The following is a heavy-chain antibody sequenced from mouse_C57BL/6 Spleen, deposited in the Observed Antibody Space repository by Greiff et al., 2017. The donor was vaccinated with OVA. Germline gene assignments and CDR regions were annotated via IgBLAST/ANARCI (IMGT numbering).Heavy chain of an antibody. D-gene: IGHD1-1*01. J-gene: IGHJ4*01. CDR3: SISAVVRYAMDY. V-gene: IGHV5-17*01. CDR2: ISSGSGTI. CDR1: GFTFSDYG. Sequence: EVMLVESGGGLVKPGGSLKLSCAASGFTFSDYGMNWVRQAPGKGLEWVAYISSGSGTIYYADTVKGRFTISRDNTKNTLFQLMTSLRSEDTAMYDCSISAVVRYAMDYWGQGTSVTVSS.